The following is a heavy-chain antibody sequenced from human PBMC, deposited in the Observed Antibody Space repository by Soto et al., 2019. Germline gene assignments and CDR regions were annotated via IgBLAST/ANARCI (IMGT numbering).Heavy chain of an antibody. D-gene: IGHD1-20*01. V-gene: IGHV3-23*01. CDR1: GFTLRNYA. CDR3: AKAKNDYNWDNRPPFDY. Sequence: GGSLRLSCEASGFTLRNYAMTWVRQAPGKGLEWVSLISANDVGTYYAESVKTRFTISTDQSRNTVYLQMDSLRADDTAIYYCAKAKNDYNWDNRPPFDYWGQGTLVTVS. J-gene: IGHJ4*02. CDR2: ISANDVGT.